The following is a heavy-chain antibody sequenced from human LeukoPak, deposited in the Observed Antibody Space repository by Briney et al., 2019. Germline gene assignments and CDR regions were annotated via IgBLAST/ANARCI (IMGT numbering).Heavy chain of an antibody. CDR3: AKRSKLSCSSTSCPLDY. Sequence: GGSPRLSCAASGFTFNNYPMTWVRQPPGKGLEWVSGISDSGDVTYYTDSVKGRFAVSRDNPKNTLYLQMSSLRAEDTAVYYCAKRSKLSCSSTSCPLDYWGQGTLVTVSS. D-gene: IGHD2-2*01. V-gene: IGHV3-23*01. CDR2: ISDSGDVT. CDR1: GFTFNNYP. J-gene: IGHJ4*02.